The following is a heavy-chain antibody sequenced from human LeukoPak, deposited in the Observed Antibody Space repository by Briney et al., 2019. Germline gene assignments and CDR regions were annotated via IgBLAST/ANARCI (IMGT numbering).Heavy chain of an antibody. CDR3: ARHRDYNGNRGDYGFDY. D-gene: IGHD3-22*01. V-gene: IGHV4-59*08. J-gene: IGHJ4*02. Sequence: SETLSLTCTVSGGYISTYFWSWIRQAPGKGLEWIGYIHDSGSTNYNPSLKSRVNISVDTFKNQFSLKLTSMTAADTALYYCARHRDYNGNRGDYGFDYWGQGTLVTLSS. CDR1: GGYISTYF. CDR2: IHDSGST.